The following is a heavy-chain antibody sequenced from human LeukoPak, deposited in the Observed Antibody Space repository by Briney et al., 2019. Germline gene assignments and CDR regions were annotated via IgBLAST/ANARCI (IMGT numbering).Heavy chain of an antibody. CDR1: GGSISSANYY. V-gene: IGHV4-61*01. CDR2: SYYSGST. J-gene: IGHJ4*02. Sequence: SETLSLTCTVSGGSISSANYYWTWIRQPLGKGLEWIGYSYYSGSTNYNPSLKSRVTISVDTSKNQFSLKLISVTAADTAVYYCARVSTLGYCSGGSCEPISHFDYWGQGTLVTVSS. D-gene: IGHD2-15*01. CDR3: ARVSTLGYCSGGSCEPISHFDY.